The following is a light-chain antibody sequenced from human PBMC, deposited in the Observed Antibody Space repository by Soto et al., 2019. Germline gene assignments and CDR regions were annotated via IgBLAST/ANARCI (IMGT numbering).Light chain of an antibody. CDR2: DAS. Sequence: IQLTQSPSSLCASVLDIFTITCHASQGISSYLGWYQQKPGKAPNLLIYDASTLHSGVPSRFSGGGSGTDFTLTISSLQPEDFATYYCQQVNVYPSTFGGGTKVDIK. J-gene: IGKJ4*01. CDR3: QQVNVYPST. CDR1: QGISSY. V-gene: IGKV1-9*01.